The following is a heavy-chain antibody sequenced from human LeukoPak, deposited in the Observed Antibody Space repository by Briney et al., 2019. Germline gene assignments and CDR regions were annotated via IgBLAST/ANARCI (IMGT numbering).Heavy chain of an antibody. Sequence: GESLKISCKGSGYSFTSYWIGWVRQMPGKGLEWMGIIYPGDPDTRYSPSFQGQVTISADKSISTAYLQWSSLKASDTAMYYCARLKESPYDFWSGYYSNWFDPWGQGTLVTVSS. J-gene: IGHJ5*02. V-gene: IGHV5-51*01. CDR2: IYPGDPDT. CDR3: ARLKESPYDFWSGYYSNWFDP. D-gene: IGHD3-3*01. CDR1: GYSFTSYW.